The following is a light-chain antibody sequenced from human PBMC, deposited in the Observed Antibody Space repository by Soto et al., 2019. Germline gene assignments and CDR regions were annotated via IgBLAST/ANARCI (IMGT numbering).Light chain of an antibody. CDR2: DTS. Sequence: EIVLTQSPATLSLSPGARATLSCRASQSVNTYLGWYQQRPGQAPILLIYDTSNRATGIPARFSGSGSGTDFTLTISSLEPEDFAVYYCQQRSSWPLTFGGGTKV. V-gene: IGKV3-11*01. CDR3: QQRSSWPLT. J-gene: IGKJ4*01. CDR1: QSVNTY.